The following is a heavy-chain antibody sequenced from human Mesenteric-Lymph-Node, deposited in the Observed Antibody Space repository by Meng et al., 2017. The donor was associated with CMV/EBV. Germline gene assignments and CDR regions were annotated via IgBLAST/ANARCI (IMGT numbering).Heavy chain of an antibody. D-gene: IGHD4/OR15-4a*01. J-gene: IGHJ6*02. V-gene: IGHV4-31*03. Sequence: LRLSCTVSGGSISSGGYYWSWIRQHPGKGLEWIGYIYYSGSTYYNPSLKSRVTISVDTSKNQFSLKLSSVTAADTAVYYCARGAGSPRLAYGMDVWGQGTTVTVSS. CDR2: IYYSGST. CDR1: GGSISSGGYY. CDR3: ARGAGSPRLAYGMDV.